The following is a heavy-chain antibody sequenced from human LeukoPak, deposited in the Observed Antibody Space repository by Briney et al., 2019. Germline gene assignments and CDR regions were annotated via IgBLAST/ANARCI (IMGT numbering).Heavy chain of an antibody. CDR3: ARDYDFWSGYSN. CDR2: ITHSGST. V-gene: IGHV4-34*01. J-gene: IGHJ4*02. CDR1: GGSFSGYY. D-gene: IGHD3-3*01. Sequence: PSETLSLTCAVYGGSFSGYYWSWIRQPPGKGLEWIGEITHSGSTNYNPSLKSRVTISVDASKNQFSLKLSSVTAADTAVYYCARDYDFWSGYSNWGQGTLVTVSS.